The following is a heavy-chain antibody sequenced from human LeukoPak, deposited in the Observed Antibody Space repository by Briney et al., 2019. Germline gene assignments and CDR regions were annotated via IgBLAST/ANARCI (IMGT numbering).Heavy chain of an antibody. CDR3: ARFSRDILTGYYRGVSSDAFDI. CDR2: IIPILGIA. V-gene: IGHV1-69*04. D-gene: IGHD3-9*01. Sequence: ASVKVSCKASGGTFSSSAISWVRQAPGQGLEWMGRIIPILGIANYAQKFQGRVTITADKSTSTAYMELSSLRSEDTAVYYCARFSRDILTGYYRGVSSDAFDIWGQGTMVTVSS. CDR1: GGTFSSSA. J-gene: IGHJ3*02.